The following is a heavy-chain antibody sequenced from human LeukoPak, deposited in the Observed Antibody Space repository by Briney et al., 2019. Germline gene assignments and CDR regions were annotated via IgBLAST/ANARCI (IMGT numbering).Heavy chain of an antibody. CDR1: GGTFSSYA. CDR3: APVGTDNAFDI. J-gene: IGHJ3*02. Sequence: ASVKVSCKASGGTFSSYAISWVRQAPGQGLEWMGGIIPIFGTANYAQKFQGRVTITADESTSTAYMELSSLRSEDTAAYYCAPVGTDNAFDIWGQGTMVTVSS. V-gene: IGHV1-69*01. CDR2: IIPIFGTA. D-gene: IGHD5-12*01.